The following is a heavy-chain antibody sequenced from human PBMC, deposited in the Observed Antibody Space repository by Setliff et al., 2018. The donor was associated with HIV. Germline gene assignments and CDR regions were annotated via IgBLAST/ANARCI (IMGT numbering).Heavy chain of an antibody. CDR2: IIPVFGTT. Sequence: SVKVSCKASGGTFSSYAISWVRQAPGQGLDWMGGIIPVFGTTNYAQKFQGRLTMTTDTSTSTAYMELRSLRSDDTAVYYCARNRVVPAAISDYWGQGTLVTVSS. J-gene: IGHJ4*02. D-gene: IGHD2-2*01. V-gene: IGHV1-69*05. CDR1: GGTFSSYA. CDR3: ARNRVVPAAISDY.